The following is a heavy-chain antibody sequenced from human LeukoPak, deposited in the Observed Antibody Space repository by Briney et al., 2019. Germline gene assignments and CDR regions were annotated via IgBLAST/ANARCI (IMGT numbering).Heavy chain of an antibody. CDR1: GFTFSSYA. V-gene: IGHV3-23*01. CDR3: ARNLFLGYSGYDFGYYYYYYMDV. D-gene: IGHD5-12*01. Sequence: AGGSLRLSCAASGFTFSSYAMSWVRPAPGKGLEWVSAISGSGGSTYYADSVKGRFTISRDNSKNTLYLQMNSLRAEDTAVYYCARNLFLGYSGYDFGYYYYYYMDVWGKGTTVTVSS. CDR2: ISGSGGST. J-gene: IGHJ6*03.